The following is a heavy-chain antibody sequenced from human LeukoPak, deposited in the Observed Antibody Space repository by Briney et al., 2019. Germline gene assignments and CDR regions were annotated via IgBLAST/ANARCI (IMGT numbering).Heavy chain of an antibody. V-gene: IGHV3-33*01. Sequence: SGGSLRLSCAASGFTFSSYGMHWVRQAPGKGLEWVAVIWYDGSNEYYADSVKGRFTISRDNSKNTLYLQMNSLRAEDTAVYYCATYDRITIFGVVRGTRKFDYWGQGTLVTVSS. CDR1: GFTFSSYG. J-gene: IGHJ4*02. D-gene: IGHD3-3*01. CDR2: IWYDGSNE. CDR3: ATYDRITIFGVVRGTRKFDY.